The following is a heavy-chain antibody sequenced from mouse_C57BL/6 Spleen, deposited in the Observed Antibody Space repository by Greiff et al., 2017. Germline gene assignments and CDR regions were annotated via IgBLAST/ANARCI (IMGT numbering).Heavy chain of an antibody. CDR3: TSESSGFAY. V-gene: IGHV14-4*01. D-gene: IGHD3-2*02. Sequence: EVQLQQSGAELVRPGASVKLSCTASGFNIKDDYMHWVKQRPEQGLEWIGWIDPENGDTEYASKFQGKATITADTSSNTAYLPLSSLTSEDTAVYDCTSESSGFAYWGQGTLVTVSA. J-gene: IGHJ3*01. CDR1: GFNIKDDY. CDR2: IDPENGDT.